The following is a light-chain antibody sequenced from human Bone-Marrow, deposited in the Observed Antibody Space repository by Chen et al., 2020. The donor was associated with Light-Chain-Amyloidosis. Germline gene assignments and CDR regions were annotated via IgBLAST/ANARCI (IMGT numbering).Light chain of an antibody. CDR2: RDT. J-gene: IGLJ2*01. CDR1: DLPTKY. CDR3: QSADSSGTYEVI. V-gene: IGLV3-25*03. Sequence: SYELTQPPSVSVSPGQTARLTCSGDDLPTKYAYWYQQKPGQAPVLVIHRDTERPSGISERVSGYSSGTTDTLTISGVQAEDEADYHCQSADSSGTYEVIFGGGTKLTVL.